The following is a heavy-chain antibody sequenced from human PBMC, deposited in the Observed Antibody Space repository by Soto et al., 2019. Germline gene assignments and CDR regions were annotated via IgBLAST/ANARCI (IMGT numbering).Heavy chain of an antibody. D-gene: IGHD5-12*01. V-gene: IGHV1-18*01. CDR1: GYTFTRSG. CDR2: ISTYNGDT. CDR3: AREGVAPYYYYGMDV. J-gene: IGHJ6*02. Sequence: ASVKVSCKASGYTFTRSGISWVRQAPGQGLEWMGWISTYNGDTNYAQTFQGRVTMTTDTSTSTVHMEVRSLRSDDTAVYYCAREGVAPYYYYGMDVWGQGTTVTV.